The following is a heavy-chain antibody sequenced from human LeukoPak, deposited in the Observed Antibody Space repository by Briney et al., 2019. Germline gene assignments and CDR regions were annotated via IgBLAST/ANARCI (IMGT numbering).Heavy chain of an antibody. J-gene: IGHJ4*02. Sequence: GGSLRLSCAASGFTFSSYWMTWVRQAPGKGLEWVANIKKDGSEKYYVDSVRGRFTISRDNAKTSLYLQMNSLRAEDTAVYYCARDYSYGGDYWGQGTLVTVSS. V-gene: IGHV3-7*01. CDR3: ARDYSYGGDY. CDR1: GFTFSSYW. D-gene: IGHD5-18*01. CDR2: IKKDGSEK.